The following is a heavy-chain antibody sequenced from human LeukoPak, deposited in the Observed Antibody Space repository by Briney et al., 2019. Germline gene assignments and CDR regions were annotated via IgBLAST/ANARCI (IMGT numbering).Heavy chain of an antibody. CDR2: IYYSGST. J-gene: IGHJ4*02. Sequence: PSETLSLTCTVSGGSISSYYWGWIRQPPGKGLEWIGSIYYSGSTYYNPSLKSRVTISVDTSKNQFSLKLSSVTAADTAVYYCARDLYSYPDYWGQGTLVTVSS. V-gene: IGHV4-39*07. CDR3: ARDLYSYPDY. D-gene: IGHD5-18*01. CDR1: GGSISSYY.